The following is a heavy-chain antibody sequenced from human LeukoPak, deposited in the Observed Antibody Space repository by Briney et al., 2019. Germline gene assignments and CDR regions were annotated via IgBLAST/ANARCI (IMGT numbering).Heavy chain of an antibody. Sequence: PGRSLRLSCAASGFTFSSYGMHWVRQAPGKGLEWVAVISYDGSNKYYADSVKGRFTISRDNSKNTLYLQMNSLRAEDTAVYYCAKAAWGWLRQSWGQGTLVTVSS. J-gene: IGHJ4*02. CDR3: AKAAWGWLRQS. CDR2: ISYDGSNK. D-gene: IGHD5-12*01. V-gene: IGHV3-30*18. CDR1: GFTFSSYG.